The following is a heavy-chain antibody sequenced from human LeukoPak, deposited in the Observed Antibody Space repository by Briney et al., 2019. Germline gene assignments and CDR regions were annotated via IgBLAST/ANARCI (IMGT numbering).Heavy chain of an antibody. CDR1: GYTFTGYY. D-gene: IGHD6-19*01. CDR2: INPNSGGT. Sequence: GASVKVSCKASGYTFTGYYMHWVRQAPGQGLEWMGWINPNSGGTNYAQKFQGRVTMTRDTSISTAYMELSRLRSDDTAAYYCAREQDVAVAGFDYWGQGTLVTVSS. V-gene: IGHV1-2*02. J-gene: IGHJ4*02. CDR3: AREQDVAVAGFDY.